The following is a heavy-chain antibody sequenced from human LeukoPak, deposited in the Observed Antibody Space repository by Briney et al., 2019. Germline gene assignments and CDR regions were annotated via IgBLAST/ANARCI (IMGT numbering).Heavy chain of an antibody. J-gene: IGHJ5*02. V-gene: IGHV4-39*07. CDR3: ARGGRGVHRYCSSTSCYPMGVFDP. CDR2: IYYSGST. CDR1: GGSISSSSYY. D-gene: IGHD2-2*01. Sequence: PSETLSLTCTVSGGSISSSSYYWGWIRQPPGKGLEWIGSIYYSGSTYYNPSLKSRVTISVDTSKNQFSLKLSSVTAADTAVYYCARGGRGVHRYCSSTSCYPMGVFDPWGQGTLVTVSS.